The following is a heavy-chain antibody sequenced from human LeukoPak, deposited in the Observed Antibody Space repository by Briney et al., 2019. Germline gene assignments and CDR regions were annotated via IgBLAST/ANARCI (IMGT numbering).Heavy chain of an antibody. V-gene: IGHV1-69*02. D-gene: IGHD2-2*02. CDR3: ARGYCSSTSCYRDDAFDI. Sequence: ASVKVSCKASGGTFSSYTISWVRQAPGQGLEWMGRIIPILGIANYAQKFQGRVTITADKSTSTAYMELSSPRSEDTAVYYCARGYCSSTSCYRDDAFDIWGQGTMVTVSS. CDR1: GGTFSSYT. CDR2: IIPILGIA. J-gene: IGHJ3*02.